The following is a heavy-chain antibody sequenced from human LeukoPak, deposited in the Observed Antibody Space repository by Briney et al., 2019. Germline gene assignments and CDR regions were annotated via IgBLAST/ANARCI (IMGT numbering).Heavy chain of an antibody. CDR1: GFTFSSYE. CDR3: ARGFQGEVDAFDI. Sequence: GGSLRLSCAASGFTFSSYEMNWVRQAPGKGLEWVSYISSGSTIYYADSVKGRFTISRDNAKNSLYLQMNSLRAEDTAVYYCARGFQGEVDAFDIWGQGTMVTVSS. CDR2: ISSGSTI. D-gene: IGHD3-16*01. J-gene: IGHJ3*02. V-gene: IGHV3-48*03.